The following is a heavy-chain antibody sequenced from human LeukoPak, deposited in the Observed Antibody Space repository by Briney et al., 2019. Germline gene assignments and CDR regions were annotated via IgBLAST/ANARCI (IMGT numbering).Heavy chain of an antibody. D-gene: IGHD3-16*01. CDR3: ARGRRYYDYVWGFSYYYYMDV. CDR2: MNPNSGNT. Sequence: ASVKVSCKASGYTFTGYYMHWVRQAPGQGLEWMGWMNPNSGNTGYAQKFQGRVTITRNTSISTAYMELSSLRSEDTAVYYCARGRRYYDYVWGFSYYYYMDVWGKGTTVTVSS. CDR1: GYTFTGYY. J-gene: IGHJ6*03. V-gene: IGHV1-8*03.